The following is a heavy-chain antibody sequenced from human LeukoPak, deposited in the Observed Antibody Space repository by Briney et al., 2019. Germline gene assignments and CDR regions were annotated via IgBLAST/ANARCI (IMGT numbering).Heavy chain of an antibody. V-gene: IGHV1-18*01. CDR3: ARVLGIVGATGPFDY. Sequence: SVKVSCKASGYTFTSYGISWVRQAPGQGLEWMGWISAYNGNTSYAQKLQGRVTMTTDTSTSTAYMELRSLRSDDTAVYYCARVLGIVGATGPFDYWGQGTLVTVSS. CDR1: GYTFTSYG. D-gene: IGHD1-26*01. J-gene: IGHJ4*02. CDR2: ISAYNGNT.